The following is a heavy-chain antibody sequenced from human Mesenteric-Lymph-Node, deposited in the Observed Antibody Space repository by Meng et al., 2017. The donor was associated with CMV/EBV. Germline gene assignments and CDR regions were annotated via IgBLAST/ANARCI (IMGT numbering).Heavy chain of an antibody. Sequence: SVKVSCKASGGTFSSYAISWVRQAPGQGLEWMGGIIPILGIANYAQKFQGRVTITADKSTSTAYKELSSLRSEDTAVYYCARARIAAAGDAFDIWGQGTMVTVSS. CDR3: ARARIAAAGDAFDI. D-gene: IGHD6-13*01. V-gene: IGHV1-69*10. J-gene: IGHJ3*02. CDR2: IIPILGIA. CDR1: GGTFSSYA.